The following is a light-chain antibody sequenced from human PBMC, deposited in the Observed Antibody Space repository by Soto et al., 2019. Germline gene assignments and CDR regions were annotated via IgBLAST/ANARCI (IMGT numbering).Light chain of an antibody. Sequence: PVLTQPPSASGTPGQRIILSCSGSTSNIESHSVNWYQQVPGTATKLLIITNNQRPSGVPDRFSGSKSGASASLAISGLQSEDEATYYCATWDDSRKGVFGTGTKVTVL. CDR1: TSNIESHS. J-gene: IGLJ1*01. CDR2: TNN. CDR3: ATWDDSRKGV. V-gene: IGLV1-44*01.